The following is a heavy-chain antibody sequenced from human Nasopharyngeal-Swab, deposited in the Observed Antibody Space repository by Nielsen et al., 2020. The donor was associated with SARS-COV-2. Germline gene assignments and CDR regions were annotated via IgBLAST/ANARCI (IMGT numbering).Heavy chain of an antibody. J-gene: IGHJ5*02. Sequence: WIRQPPGKGLGWIGYIYYSGSTNYNPSLKSRVTISVDTSKNQFSLKLSSVTAADTAVYYCARIGPPYSNYAVDPWGQGTLVTVSS. V-gene: IGHV4-59*12. CDR2: IYYSGST. D-gene: IGHD4-11*01. CDR3: ARIGPPYSNYAVDP.